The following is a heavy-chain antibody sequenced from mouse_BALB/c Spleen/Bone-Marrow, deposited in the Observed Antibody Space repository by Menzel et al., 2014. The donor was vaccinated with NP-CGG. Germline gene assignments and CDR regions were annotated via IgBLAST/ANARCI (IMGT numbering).Heavy chain of an antibody. Sequence: EVQLQQSGPDLVKPGASVEISCKASGSSFTGHYMCWVKQSHGKSLEWIGRVNPNNGGTIYNQKFKDKAILTVDKSSTTAYMELRSLTSEDSAVYYCTRDVFDYWGQGTTLTVSS. CDR2: VNPNNGGT. J-gene: IGHJ2*01. CDR1: GSSFTGHY. V-gene: IGHV1-18*01. CDR3: TRDVFDY.